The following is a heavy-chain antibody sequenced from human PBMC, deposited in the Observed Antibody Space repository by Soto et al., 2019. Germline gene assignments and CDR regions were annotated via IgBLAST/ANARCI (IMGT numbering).Heavy chain of an antibody. J-gene: IGHJ4*02. CDR1: RCPFKNYI. CDR2: IVSPLNTA. D-gene: IGHD5-12*01. CDR3: AGNSPIGSTFNGYDAFDY. Sequence: SSVKVSCKPSRCPFKNYIIPWVQQAPGQGREWMGSIVSPLNTATYEKKFQNRLTITTDRSTRKAYMEPTRLTSEDTAAYYCAGNSPIGSTFNGYDAFDYWGKGTTVTVSS. V-gene: IGHV1-69*08.